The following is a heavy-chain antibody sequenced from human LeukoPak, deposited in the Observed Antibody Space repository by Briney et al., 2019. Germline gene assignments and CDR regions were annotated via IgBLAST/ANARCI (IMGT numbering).Heavy chain of an antibody. CDR3: HVYYDIFRDYFDY. D-gene: IGHD3-9*01. CDR2: ISSSGSTI. CDR1: GFTFSDYY. J-gene: IGHJ4*02. Sequence: PGGSQRLSCAASGFTFSDYYMSWIRQAPGKGLEWVSYISSSGSTIYYADSVKGRFTISRDNAKNSLYLQMNSLRAEDTAVYYCHVYYDIFRDYFDYWGQGTLVTVSS. V-gene: IGHV3-11*01.